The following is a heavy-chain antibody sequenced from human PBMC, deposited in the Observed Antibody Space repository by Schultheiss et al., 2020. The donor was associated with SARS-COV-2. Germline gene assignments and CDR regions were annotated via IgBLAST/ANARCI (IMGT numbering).Heavy chain of an antibody. J-gene: IGHJ4*02. CDR2: IYYSGST. V-gene: IGHV4-31*03. CDR3: ARGGCSSTSCYSVYFDY. D-gene: IGHD2-2*01. CDR1: GGSISSGGYY. Sequence: SQTLSLTCTVSGGSISSGGYYWSWIRQHPGKGLEWIGYIYYSGSTYYIPSLKSRVTISVDTSKNQFSLKLSSVTAADTAVYYCARGGCSSTSCYSVYFDYWGQGTLVTVSS.